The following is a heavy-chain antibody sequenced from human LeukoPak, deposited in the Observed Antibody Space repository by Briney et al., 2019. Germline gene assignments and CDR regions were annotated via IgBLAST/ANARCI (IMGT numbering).Heavy chain of an antibody. CDR3: ARSLIYGGGYYFDY. CDR2: ISTNGGST. Sequence: GGSLRLSCAASGFTFSSFWMSWVRQAPGKGLEWVSSISTNGGSTYYADSVKGRFTISRDNSKNTLYLQLNSLRAEDTAIYYCARSLIYGGGYYFDYWGQGTLVTVSS. CDR1: GFTFSSFW. V-gene: IGHV3-23*01. J-gene: IGHJ4*02. D-gene: IGHD4-23*01.